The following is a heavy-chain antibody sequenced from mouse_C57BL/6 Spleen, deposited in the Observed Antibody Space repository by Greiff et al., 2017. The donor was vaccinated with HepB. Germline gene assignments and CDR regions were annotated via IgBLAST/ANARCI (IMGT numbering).Heavy chain of an antibody. V-gene: IGHV3-6*01. CDR3: ARDDHYGSSGFAY. CDR2: ISYDGSN. D-gene: IGHD1-1*01. CDR1: GYSITSGYY. Sequence: EVKLMESGPGLAKPSQSLSLTCSVTGYSITSGYYWYWIRQFPGNKLEWMGYISYDGSNNYNPSLKNRISITRDTSKNQFLLKLNSVTTEDTATYYCARDDHYGSSGFAYWGQGTLVTVSA. J-gene: IGHJ3*01.